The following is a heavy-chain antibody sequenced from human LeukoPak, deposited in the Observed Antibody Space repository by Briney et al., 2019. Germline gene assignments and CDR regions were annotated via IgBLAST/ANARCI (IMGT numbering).Heavy chain of an antibody. J-gene: IGHJ4*02. CDR1: GYTFTGYY. D-gene: IGHD3-22*01. CDR3: ARASSGYYQGDFDY. Sequence: ASVKVSCKASGYTFTGYYMHWVRQAPGQGLEWMGWINPNSGGTNYAQKFQGRVTMTRDTPISTAYMELSRLRSDDTAVYYCARASSGYYQGDFDYWGQGTLVTVSS. CDR2: INPNSGGT. V-gene: IGHV1-2*02.